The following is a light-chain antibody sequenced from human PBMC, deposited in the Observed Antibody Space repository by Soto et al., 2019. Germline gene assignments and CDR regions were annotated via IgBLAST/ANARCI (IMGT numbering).Light chain of an antibody. CDR1: QSVSSN. CDR2: GAS. J-gene: IGKJ1*01. CDR3: QQYNNWPLT. Sequence: EIVMTQSPATLSVSPGERATLSCRASQSVSSNLAWYQQKPGQAPRLLIYGASTRATGIPARFSGSGSGTEFTLTLSSLQSEDFAVYYCQQYNNWPLTCGQGTKVDIK. V-gene: IGKV3-15*01.